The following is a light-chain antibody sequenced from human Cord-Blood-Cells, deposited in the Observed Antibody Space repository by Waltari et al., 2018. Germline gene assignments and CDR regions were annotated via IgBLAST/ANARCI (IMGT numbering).Light chain of an antibody. Sequence: QSALTQPRSVSGSPGQSVTISCTGTSRDAGGYNYASWYQQHPGKAPKLMIYDVSKRPSGVPDRFSGSKSGNTASLTISGLQAEDEADYYCCSYAGSYTYVFGTGTKVTVL. CDR1: SRDAGGYNY. CDR2: DVS. J-gene: IGLJ1*01. V-gene: IGLV2-11*01. CDR3: CSYAGSYTYV.